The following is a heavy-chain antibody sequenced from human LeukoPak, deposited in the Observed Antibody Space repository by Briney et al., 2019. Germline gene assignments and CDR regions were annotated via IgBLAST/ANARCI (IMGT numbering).Heavy chain of an antibody. CDR2: IYYSGST. Sequence: SETLSLTCTVSGGSISSYYWSWIRQPPGKGLEWIRYIYYSGSTNYNPSLKSRVTISVDTSKNQISLKLSSVTAADTAVYYCSRDNGDYADGPDFDYWGQGTLVTVSS. CDR3: SRDNGDYADGPDFDY. CDR1: GGSISSYY. J-gene: IGHJ4*02. V-gene: IGHV4-59*01. D-gene: IGHD4-17*01.